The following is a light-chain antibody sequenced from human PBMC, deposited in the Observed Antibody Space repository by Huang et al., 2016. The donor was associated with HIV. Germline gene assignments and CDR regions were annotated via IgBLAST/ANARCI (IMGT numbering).Light chain of an antibody. CDR3: LQLNNYPGT. Sequence: IQLTQSPSSLSASVGDRVTITYRASQDINSHLAWYQQKPGKAPKLLIYAASTLESGVPSRFSGSGSGADFTLTINNLQPEDFATYYCLQLNNYPGTFGPGTNVDV. CDR1: QDINSH. V-gene: IGKV1-9*01. J-gene: IGKJ3*01. CDR2: AAS.